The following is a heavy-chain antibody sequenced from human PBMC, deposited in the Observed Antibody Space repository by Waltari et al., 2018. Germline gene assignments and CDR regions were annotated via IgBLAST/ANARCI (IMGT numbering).Heavy chain of an antibody. D-gene: IGHD4-4*01. V-gene: IGHV3-7*01. J-gene: IGHJ4*02. CDR3: ARDPHYSNFDY. CDR2: IKGDGSQK. Sequence: EVHLVESGGGLVQPGGSLRLSCADSGFTFSTYWMPWVRQAPGKGLEWLANIKGDGSQKNYVDSVKGRFTISRDTANNSLYLQMNSLRAEDTAVYYCARDPHYSNFDYWGQGTLVTVSS. CDR1: GFTFSTYW.